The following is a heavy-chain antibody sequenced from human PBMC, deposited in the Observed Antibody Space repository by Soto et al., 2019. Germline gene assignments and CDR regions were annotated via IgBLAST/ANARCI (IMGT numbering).Heavy chain of an antibody. V-gene: IGHV1-69*13. J-gene: IGHJ4*02. CDR1: GGTFSTFG. CDR2: IIPFFGTA. Sequence: SVKVSCKASGGTFSTFGISWVRQAPGQGLEWMGGIIPFFGTARYSQKFEDRITITADESTNTVYMDLRSLTSEDTAIYYCAKSSPMDGGDKCYYDFCGLGALVTVSS. D-gene: IGHD2-21*02. CDR3: AKSSPMDGGDKCYYDF.